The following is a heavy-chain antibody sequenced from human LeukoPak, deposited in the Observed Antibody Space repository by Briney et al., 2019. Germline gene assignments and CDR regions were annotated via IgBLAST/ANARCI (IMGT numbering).Heavy chain of an antibody. Sequence: GGSLRLSCAASEFIFSSYGMHWVRQAPGKGLEWVAFIRYDGSDKYYADSVKGRFTISRDNSKNTLYLQMNSLRVEDTAVYYCAKVVDNLDYWGQGTLVTVSS. CDR3: AKVVDNLDY. CDR2: IRYDGSDK. D-gene: IGHD2-15*01. V-gene: IGHV3-30*02. J-gene: IGHJ4*02. CDR1: EFIFSSYG.